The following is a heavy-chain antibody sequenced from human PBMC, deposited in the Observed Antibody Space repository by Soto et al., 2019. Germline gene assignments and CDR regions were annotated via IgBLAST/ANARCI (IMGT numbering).Heavy chain of an antibody. V-gene: IGHV3-21*06. CDR2: IGSRGSSYR. CDR1: GFTFNNYN. J-gene: IGHJ3*01. Sequence: EVQLVESGGDLVKPGGSLRLSCAVSGFTFNNYNMNWVRQAPGKGLEWVASIGSRGSSYRYYADPVKGRFTISRDIAHNSLYLQMDSLRVDDTGVYFCARDLEAAAVFDFWGQGTMVTFAS. CDR3: ARDLEAAAVFDF. D-gene: IGHD2-2*01.